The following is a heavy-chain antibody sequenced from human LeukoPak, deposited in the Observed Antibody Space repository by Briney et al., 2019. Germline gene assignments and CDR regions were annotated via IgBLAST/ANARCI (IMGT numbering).Heavy chain of an antibody. Sequence: KPSETLSLTCSVFGGSINDYYWIWVRQPPGKGLECIGHISYTGNTNYNPSLMSRVTMSADTSKNQFSLKLTSVTAADTAMYYCARDRRWYYDSSGYLDYWGQGILVTVSS. J-gene: IGHJ4*02. CDR3: ARDRRWYYDSSGYLDY. D-gene: IGHD3-22*01. CDR2: ISYTGNT. V-gene: IGHV4-59*01. CDR1: GGSINDYY.